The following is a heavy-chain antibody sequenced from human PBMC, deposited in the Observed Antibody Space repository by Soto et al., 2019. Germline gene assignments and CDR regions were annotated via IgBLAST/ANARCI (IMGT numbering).Heavy chain of an antibody. J-gene: IGHJ5*02. CDR1: GFTFSSYS. Sequence: GGSLRLSCAASGFTFSSYSMNWVRQAPGKGLEWVSSISSSSSYIYYADSVKGRFTISRDNAKNSLYLQMNSLRAEDTAVYYCARVDCSSTSCYVSWFDPWGQGTLVTVSS. D-gene: IGHD2-2*01. CDR3: ARVDCSSTSCYVSWFDP. V-gene: IGHV3-21*01. CDR2: ISSSSSYI.